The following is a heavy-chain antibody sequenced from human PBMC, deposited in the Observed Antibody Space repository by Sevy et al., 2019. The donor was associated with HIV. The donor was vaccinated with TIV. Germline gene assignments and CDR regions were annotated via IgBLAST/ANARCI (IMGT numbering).Heavy chain of an antibody. CDR3: TRAMYYHDSGSYYGMDV. Sequence: GGSLRLSCRASGFNVGDYVMNWFRQAPGKGLDWVGFIRSKAYGEAREYAASGKGRVTISREDSKGIAYLQMHRLKTEDTGRYYCTRAMYYHDSGSYYGMDVWGQGTTVTVSS. CDR2: IRSKAYGEAR. V-gene: IGHV3-49*03. CDR1: GFNVGDYV. D-gene: IGHD3-10*01. J-gene: IGHJ6*02.